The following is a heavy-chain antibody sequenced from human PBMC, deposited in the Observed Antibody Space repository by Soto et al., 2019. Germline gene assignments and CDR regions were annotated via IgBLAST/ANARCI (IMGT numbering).Heavy chain of an antibody. CDR1: GFTFSSYA. V-gene: IGHV3-21*01. Sequence: GGSLRLSCAASGFTFSSYAMSWVRQAPGKGLEWVSSISSSSSYIYYADSVKGRFTISRDNAKNSLYLQMNSLRAEDTTVYYCASLPAGYCTNGVCYNDAFDIWGQGTMVTVSS. CDR3: ASLPAGYCTNGVCYNDAFDI. CDR2: ISSSSSYI. J-gene: IGHJ3*02. D-gene: IGHD2-8*01.